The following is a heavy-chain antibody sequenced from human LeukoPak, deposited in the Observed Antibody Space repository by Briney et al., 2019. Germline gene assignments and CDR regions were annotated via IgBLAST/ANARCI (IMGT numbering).Heavy chain of an antibody. CDR2: ISTYNGNT. D-gene: IGHD3-10*01. Sequence: ASVKVSCKASGYTFSSYGINWVRQAPGQGLEWMGWISTYNGNTNYAQKLQGRVTMTTDTSTSTAYMEMRSLRSDDTAVYYCARDVARFGELPPYDAFDIWGQGTMVTVSS. CDR1: GYTFSSYG. CDR3: ARDVARFGELPPYDAFDI. V-gene: IGHV1-18*01. J-gene: IGHJ3*02.